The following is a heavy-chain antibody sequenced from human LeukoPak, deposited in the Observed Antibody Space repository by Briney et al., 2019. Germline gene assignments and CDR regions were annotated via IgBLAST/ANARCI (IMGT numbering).Heavy chain of an antibody. Sequence: GASVKVSCKASGDTFTSYGISWVRQAPGQGLEWMGWISAYNGNTNYAQKLQGRVTMTTDTSTSTAYMELRSLRSDDTAVYYCASEVSGYDSSGYYYYWGQGTLVTVSS. D-gene: IGHD3-22*01. CDR2: ISAYNGNT. V-gene: IGHV1-18*01. J-gene: IGHJ4*02. CDR3: ASEVSGYDSSGYYYY. CDR1: GDTFTSYG.